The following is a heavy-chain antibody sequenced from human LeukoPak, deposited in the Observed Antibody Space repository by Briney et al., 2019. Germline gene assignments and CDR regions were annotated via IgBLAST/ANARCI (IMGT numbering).Heavy chain of an antibody. Sequence: SETLSLTCAVYGGSFSGYYWSWIRQPPGKGLEWIGEINHSGSTNYNPSLKSRVTISVDTSKNQFSLKLSSVTAADTAVYYCARRAGWPVSSGWYALFFDYWGQGTLVTVSS. D-gene: IGHD6-19*01. CDR1: GGSFSGYY. CDR3: ARRAGWPVSSGWYALFFDY. V-gene: IGHV4-34*01. J-gene: IGHJ4*02. CDR2: INHSGST.